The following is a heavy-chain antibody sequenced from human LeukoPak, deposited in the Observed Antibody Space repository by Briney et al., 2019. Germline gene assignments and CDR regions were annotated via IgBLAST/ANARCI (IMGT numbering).Heavy chain of an antibody. CDR2: INHSGST. CDR1: GGSFSGYY. Sequence: PSETLSLTCAVYGGSFSGYYWSWIRQPPGKGLEWIGEINHSGSTNYNPSLKSRVTISVDTSKNQFSLKLSSVTAADTAVYYCASGHGYSSGWPAFDYWGQGTLVTVSS. CDR3: ASGHGYSSGWPAFDY. D-gene: IGHD6-19*01. J-gene: IGHJ4*02. V-gene: IGHV4-34*01.